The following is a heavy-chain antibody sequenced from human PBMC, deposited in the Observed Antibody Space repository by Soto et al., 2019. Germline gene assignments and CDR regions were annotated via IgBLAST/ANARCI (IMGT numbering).Heavy chain of an antibody. V-gene: IGHV3-7*01. CDR3: AYCSGANCRGNAFDF. CDR2: IKQDGSEK. Sequence: EVQLVESGGGLVQPGGSLRLSCAASGFTFTTYWMPWVRQAPGTGLEWVANIKQDGSEKYYVDSVKGRFTISRDNAKNSLYLHMDSLRAEDTAVYYCAYCSGANCRGNAFDFWGQGTMVSVSS. CDR1: GFTFTTYW. J-gene: IGHJ3*01. D-gene: IGHD2-15*01.